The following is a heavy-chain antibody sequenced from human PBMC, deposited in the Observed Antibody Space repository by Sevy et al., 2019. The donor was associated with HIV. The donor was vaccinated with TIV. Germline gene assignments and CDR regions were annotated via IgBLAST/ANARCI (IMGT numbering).Heavy chain of an antibody. CDR3: TTDGSGTPSTTGDYYYYYGMDV. CDR2: IKSKTDGGTT. J-gene: IGHJ6*02. D-gene: IGHD3-10*01. V-gene: IGHV3-15*01. Sequence: GGSLRLSCAASGFTFSNAWMSWVRQAPGKGLEWVGRIKSKTDGGTTDYAAPVKGRFTISRDDSKNTLYLQMNSLKTEDTAVYYCTTDGSGTPSTTGDYYYYYGMDVWGQRTTVTVSS. CDR1: GFTFSNAW.